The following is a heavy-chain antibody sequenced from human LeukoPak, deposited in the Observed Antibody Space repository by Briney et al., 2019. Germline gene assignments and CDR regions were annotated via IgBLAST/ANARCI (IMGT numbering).Heavy chain of an antibody. V-gene: IGHV4-34*01. CDR1: GGSFSGYY. D-gene: IGHD6-6*01. Sequence: PSETLSLTCAVYGGSFSGYYWRWIRQPPGKGLEWIGSIYYSGSTYYNPSLKSRVTISVDTSKNQFSLKLSSVTAADTAVYYCARRRYSSSSEDYWGQGTLVTVSS. CDR3: ARRRYSSSSEDY. CDR2: IYYSGST. J-gene: IGHJ4*02.